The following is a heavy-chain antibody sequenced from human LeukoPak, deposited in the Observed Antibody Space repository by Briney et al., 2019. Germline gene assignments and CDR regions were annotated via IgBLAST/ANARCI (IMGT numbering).Heavy chain of an antibody. CDR2: IGGSGSHT. J-gene: IGHJ4*02. V-gene: IGHV3-23*01. CDR1: GFTFNNYG. D-gene: IGHD5-24*01. Sequence: PGGSLRLSCAASGFTFNNYGMSWVRQAPGKGLEWVSGIGGSGSHTYYADSVKGRFTISRDNSKNTMYLHMNSLRAKDTALYFCARDERSIQFNFWGQGTLVTVSS. CDR3: ARDERSIQFNF.